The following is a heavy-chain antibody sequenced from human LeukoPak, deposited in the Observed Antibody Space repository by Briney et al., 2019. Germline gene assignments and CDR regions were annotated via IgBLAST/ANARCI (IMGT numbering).Heavy chain of an antibody. CDR1: GFTFTSYE. CDR2: ITISGSTI. CDR3: ARTTSFDY. D-gene: IGHD1-1*01. J-gene: IGHJ4*02. V-gene: IGHV3-48*03. Sequence: GGSLRFSCAASGFTFTSYEMNWVRQAPGKGLEWVSYITISGSTIYYADSVKGRFTISRDNAKNSLYLQMNSLRAEDTAVYYCARTTSFDYWGQGTLVTVSS.